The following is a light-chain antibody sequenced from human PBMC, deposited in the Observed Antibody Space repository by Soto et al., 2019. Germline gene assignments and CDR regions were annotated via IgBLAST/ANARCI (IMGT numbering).Light chain of an antibody. CDR2: GAS. J-gene: IGKJ1*01. CDR1: QSISDT. Sequence: ETVMTQSPATLSVPPGGRATLSCRASQSISDTLAWYQQKPGQAPRLLIHGASTRATGFPARFSGSGSGTDFTLTISSLQSEDFAIYYCQQYNNWPWTFGQGTKVEIK. V-gene: IGKV3-15*01. CDR3: QQYNNWPWT.